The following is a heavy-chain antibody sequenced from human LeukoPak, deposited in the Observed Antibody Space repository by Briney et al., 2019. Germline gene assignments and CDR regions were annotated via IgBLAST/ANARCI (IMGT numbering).Heavy chain of an antibody. J-gene: IGHJ6*04. CDR3: AELGITMIGGV. Sequence: PGGSLRLSCAASGFTFSSYWMHWVRQAPGKGLVWVSRIKYDGSSTNYADSVKGRFTISRDNAKNSLYLQMNSLRAEDTAVYYCAELGITMIGGVWGKGTTVTISS. CDR1: GFTFSSYW. CDR2: IKYDGSST. D-gene: IGHD3-10*02. V-gene: IGHV3-74*01.